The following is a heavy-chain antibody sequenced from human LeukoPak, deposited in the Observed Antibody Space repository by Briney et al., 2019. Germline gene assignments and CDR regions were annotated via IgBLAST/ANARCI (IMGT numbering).Heavy chain of an antibody. V-gene: IGHV3-11*03. CDR3: ATYYYASGSSD. D-gene: IGHD3-10*01. CDR2: ISTHSTYT. CDR1: GFIFSDYS. Sequence: TGGSLRLSCAAFGFIFSDYSMSWIRQDPGKGLEWVSYISTHSTYTHYADSVRGRFTISRDNAKNSLYLQMNSLRAEDTAVYYCATYYYASGSSDWGQGTLVTVSS. J-gene: IGHJ4*02.